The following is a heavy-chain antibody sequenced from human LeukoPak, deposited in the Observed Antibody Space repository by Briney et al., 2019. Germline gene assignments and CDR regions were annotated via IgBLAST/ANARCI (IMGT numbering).Heavy chain of an antibody. CDR1: GFTFSSYA. Sequence: GGSLRLSCAASGFTFSSYAMSWVRQAPGEGLEWVSAISGSGDRTYYADSVKGRFTISRDNSKNTLFLQMTSLRAEDTAVYYCAKIRSFYYDASGPITDYWGQGTLVTVSS. D-gene: IGHD3-22*01. V-gene: IGHV3-23*01. CDR2: ISGSGDRT. CDR3: AKIRSFYYDASGPITDY. J-gene: IGHJ4*02.